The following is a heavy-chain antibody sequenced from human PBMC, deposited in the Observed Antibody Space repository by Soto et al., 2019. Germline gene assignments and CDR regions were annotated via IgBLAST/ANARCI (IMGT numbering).Heavy chain of an antibody. J-gene: IGHJ6*02. D-gene: IGHD4-4*01. CDR3: AGAYYSNYGGPTEDYGMDV. Sequence: GASVKVSCKASGYTFTVYYMHWVLQAPGQELEWMGWINPNSGGTNYAQKFQGWVTMTRDTSISTAYMELSRRRSDDTAVYYCAGAYYSNYGGPTEDYGMDVWGQGTTVTVSS. CDR2: INPNSGGT. V-gene: IGHV1-2*04. CDR1: GYTFTVYY.